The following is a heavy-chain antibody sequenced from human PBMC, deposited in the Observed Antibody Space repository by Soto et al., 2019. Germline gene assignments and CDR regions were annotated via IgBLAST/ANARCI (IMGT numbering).Heavy chain of an antibody. J-gene: IGHJ5*01. CDR1: GVSISSSY. D-gene: IGHD1-26*01. CDR3: ARDRGVGAATNWFDS. V-gene: IGHV4-4*07. Sequence: PSETLSLTCTVSGVSISSSYWSWIRQPAGKGLEWIGRIYTSGNTNYNPSLKRRVTMSVDTSKNQFSLNLRSVTAADTAVYYCARDRGVGAATNWFDSWGQGTLVTVSS. CDR2: IYTSGNT.